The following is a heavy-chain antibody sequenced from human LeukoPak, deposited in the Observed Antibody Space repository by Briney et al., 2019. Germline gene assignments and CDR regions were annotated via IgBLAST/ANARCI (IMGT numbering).Heavy chain of an antibody. CDR1: GDSISNYY. CDR2: IYTSGST. J-gene: IGHJ5*02. V-gene: IGHV4-4*07. Sequence: SETLSLTCTVSGDSISNYYWSWIRQPAGKGLEWIGRIYTSGSTNYNPSLKSRVTMSVDTSKNQFSLKLSSVTAADTAVYYCARDRVRGGITAWGQGTLVTVSS. CDR3: ARDRVRGGITA. D-gene: IGHD3-10*01.